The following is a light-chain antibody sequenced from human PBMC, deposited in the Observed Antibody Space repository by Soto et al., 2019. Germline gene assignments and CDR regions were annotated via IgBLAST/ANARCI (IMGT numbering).Light chain of an antibody. V-gene: IGKV3-20*01. CDR2: GAS. CDR3: QQYGSSRYT. Sequence: ETVLTQSPGTLSLSPGERATLSCRASQSVSSTWLAWYQQKPGQPPRLLIYGASSRASGIPDRFSGSGSGTDFTLTISRLEPEDCAVYYCQQYGSSRYTFGQGTKLEIK. J-gene: IGKJ2*01. CDR1: QSVSSTW.